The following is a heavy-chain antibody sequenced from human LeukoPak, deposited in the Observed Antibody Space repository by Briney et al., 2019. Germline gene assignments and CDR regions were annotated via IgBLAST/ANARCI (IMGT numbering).Heavy chain of an antibody. D-gene: IGHD3-22*01. CDR2: ISGSGGST. V-gene: IGHV3-23*01. CDR3: ASLDYFDSSDYGDY. Sequence: GGSLRLSCAASGFTFNNYAMSWVRQAPGQGLEWVSAISGSGGSTYYADSVKGRFTISRDNSKNTVYLQMNSLRAEDTALYYCASLDYFDSSDYGDYGGQGTLVTVSS. CDR1: GFTFNNYA. J-gene: IGHJ4*02.